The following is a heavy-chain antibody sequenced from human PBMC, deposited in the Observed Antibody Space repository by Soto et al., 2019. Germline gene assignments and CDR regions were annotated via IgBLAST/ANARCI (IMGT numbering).Heavy chain of an antibody. D-gene: IGHD1-26*01. CDR3: AKGRLFVTIVGATPLED. CDR2: ISYDGSNK. J-gene: IGHJ4*02. Sequence: GGSLRLSCAASGFTFSSYGMHWVRQAPGKGLEWVAVISYDGSNKYYADSVKGRFTISRDNSKNTLYLQMNSLRAEDTAVYYCAKGRLFVTIVGATPLEDWGQGTLVTVSS. V-gene: IGHV3-30*18. CDR1: GFTFSSYG.